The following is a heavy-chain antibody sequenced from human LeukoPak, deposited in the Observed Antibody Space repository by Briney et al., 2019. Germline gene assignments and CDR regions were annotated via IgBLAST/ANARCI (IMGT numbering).Heavy chain of an antibody. D-gene: IGHD6-13*01. J-gene: IGHJ4*02. V-gene: IGHV1-2*02. CDR1: GYTFTGYY. CDR2: INPNSGGT. Sequence: GASVKVSCKASGYTFTGYYMHWVRQAPGQGLEWMGWINPNSGGTNYAQKFQGRVTMTRDTSISTAYMELRRLRSDDTAVYYCARRPRGSSWYYFDYWGQGTLVTVST. CDR3: ARRPRGSSWYYFDY.